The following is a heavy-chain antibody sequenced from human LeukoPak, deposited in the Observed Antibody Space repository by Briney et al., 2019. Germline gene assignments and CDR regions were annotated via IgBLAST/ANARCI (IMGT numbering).Heavy chain of an antibody. Sequence: ASVKVSCKASGYSFNTYFIHWVRQAPGEGIEWMGIINPTGGTTNYAQAFQGRVTMTRDTSTTTVYMELSSLTSEDTAVYYCARDRVIEAPVKTPYDHWGQGTPVTVSS. CDR2: INPTGGTT. J-gene: IGHJ4*02. CDR1: GYSFNTYF. V-gene: IGHV1-46*02. D-gene: IGHD2-15*01. CDR3: ARDRVIEAPVKTPYDH.